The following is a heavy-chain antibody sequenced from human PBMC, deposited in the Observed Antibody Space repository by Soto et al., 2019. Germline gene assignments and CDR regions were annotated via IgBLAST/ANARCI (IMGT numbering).Heavy chain of an antibody. D-gene: IGHD2-15*01. V-gene: IGHV4-59*01. CDR2: IHDSGST. CDR3: ARGGFVGSSDSGWFDP. CDR1: GASISSYY. J-gene: IGHJ5*02. Sequence: QVPLQESGPGLVKPSETLSLTCTVSGASISSYYWNWIRQPPGKGLEWIGYIHDSGSTNYTPSLRSRVTVSLDKSKKQFSLKLRSVTAADTAVYYCARGGFVGSSDSGWFDPWGQGTLVTVSS.